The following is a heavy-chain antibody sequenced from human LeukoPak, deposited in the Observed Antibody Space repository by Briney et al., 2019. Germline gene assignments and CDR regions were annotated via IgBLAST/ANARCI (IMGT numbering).Heavy chain of an antibody. V-gene: IGHV3-30*02. CDR3: ADWFREAFDI. Sequence: PGGSLRLSCAASGFTFSSYGMHWVRQAPGKGLQWVVFIRYDGSNKYYADSVKGRFTISRDNSKNTLYPQMSSLRAEDTAVYYCADWFREAFDIWGQGTMVTVSS. CDR1: GFTFSSYG. D-gene: IGHD3-10*01. J-gene: IGHJ3*02. CDR2: IRYDGSNK.